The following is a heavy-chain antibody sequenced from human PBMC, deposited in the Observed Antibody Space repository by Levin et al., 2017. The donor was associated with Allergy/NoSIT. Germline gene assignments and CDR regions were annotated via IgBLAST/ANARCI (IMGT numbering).Heavy chain of an antibody. CDR3: AKDGQQRYYYYYGMDV. J-gene: IGHJ6*02. Sequence: GESLKISCAASGFTFSSYGMHWVRQAPGKGLEWVAVISYDGSNKYYADSVKGRFTISRDNSKNTLYLQMNSLRAEDTAVYYCAKDGQQRYYYYYGMDVWGQGTTVTVSS. V-gene: IGHV3-30*18. CDR2: ISYDGSNK. D-gene: IGHD6-13*01. CDR1: GFTFSSYG.